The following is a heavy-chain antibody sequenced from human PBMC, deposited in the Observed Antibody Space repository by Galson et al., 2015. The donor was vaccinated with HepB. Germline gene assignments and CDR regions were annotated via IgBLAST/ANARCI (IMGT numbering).Heavy chain of an antibody. CDR2: ISSSGSTI. V-gene: IGHV3-48*03. J-gene: IGHJ4*02. CDR3: ARDGVGGTIFGVVIIGPDYFDY. Sequence: SLRLSCAASGFTFSSYEMNWVRQAPGKGLEWVSYISSSGSTIYYADSVKGRFTISRDNAKNSLYLQMNSLRAEDTAVYYCARDGVGGTIFGVVIIGPDYFDYWGQGTLVTVSS. CDR1: GFTFSSYE. D-gene: IGHD3-3*01.